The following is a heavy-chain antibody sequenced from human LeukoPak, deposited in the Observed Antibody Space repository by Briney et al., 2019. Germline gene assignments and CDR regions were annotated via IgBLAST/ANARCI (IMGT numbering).Heavy chain of an antibody. D-gene: IGHD1-26*01. CDR1: GYRFTTYW. CDR2: IYPGDSDT. Sequence: GASLKISFEGSGYRFTTYWIGWVRPMPGKGLGWMGIIYPGDSDTRYSPSFQGQVTISADKSISTAYLQWSSLKASDTAMYYCARSASGSSSPDGHFDYWGQGTLVTVSS. CDR3: ARSASGSSSPDGHFDY. V-gene: IGHV5-51*01. J-gene: IGHJ4*02.